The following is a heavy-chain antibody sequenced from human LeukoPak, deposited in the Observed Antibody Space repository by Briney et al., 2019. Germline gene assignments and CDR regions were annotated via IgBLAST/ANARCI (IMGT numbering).Heavy chain of an antibody. CDR3: ARVAPAGTGIFVNFYYSMDI. D-gene: IGHD6-13*01. CDR2: IKQDGSEK. CDR1: GFTFSSRDW. J-gene: IGHJ6*03. V-gene: IGHV3-7*01. Sequence: PGGSLRLSCVASGFTFSSRDWMTWVRQAPGKGLEWVANIKQDGSEKNYVDSVKGRFTISRDNAKNSVDLQMNSLRVEDTAVYYCARVAPAGTGIFVNFYYSMDIWGKGTTVTISS.